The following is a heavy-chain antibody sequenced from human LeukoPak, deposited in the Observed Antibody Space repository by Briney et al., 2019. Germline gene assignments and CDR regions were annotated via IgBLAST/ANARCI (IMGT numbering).Heavy chain of an antibody. CDR1: GGSISSSSYY. CDR3: ARDHVAYDYVWGSYRFQFDY. V-gene: IGHV4-39*07. J-gene: IGHJ4*02. D-gene: IGHD3-16*02. CDR2: IYYSGST. Sequence: PSETLSLTCTVSGGSISSSSYYWGWIRQPPGKGLEWIGSIYYSGSTYYNPSLKSRVTISVDTSKNQFSLKLSSVTAADTAVYYCARDHVAYDYVWGSYRFQFDYWGQGTLVTVSS.